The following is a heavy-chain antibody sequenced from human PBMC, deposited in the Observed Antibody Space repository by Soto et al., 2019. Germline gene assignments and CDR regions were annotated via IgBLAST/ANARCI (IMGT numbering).Heavy chain of an antibody. V-gene: IGHV4-28*01. Sequence: QVQLQESGPGLVKPSDTLSLTCAVSGYSISSSNWWGWIRQPPGKGLEWIGYIYYSGTTYYNPSLKSXXAXSXXTSKNQFSVKLASVTAVDTAVCYCARREIQGPIDYWGQGTLVTVSS. CDR1: GYSISSSNW. CDR2: IYYSGTT. J-gene: IGHJ4*02. CDR3: ARREIQGPIDY. D-gene: IGHD1-26*01.